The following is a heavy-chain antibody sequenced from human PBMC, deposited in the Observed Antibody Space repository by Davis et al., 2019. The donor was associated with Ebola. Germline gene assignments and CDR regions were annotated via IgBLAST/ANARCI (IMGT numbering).Heavy chain of an antibody. J-gene: IGHJ6*02. CDR2: IRYDGSNK. V-gene: IGHV3-30*02. Sequence: GESLKISCAASGFTFSSYGMHWVRQAPGKGLEWVAFIRYDGSNKYYADSVKGRFTISRDNSKNTLYLQMNSLRAEDTAVYYCAKGNGEGGVVISWDYYYGMDVWGQGTTVTVSS. CDR1: GFTFSSYG. CDR3: AKGNGEGGVVISWDYYYGMDV. D-gene: IGHD3-3*01.